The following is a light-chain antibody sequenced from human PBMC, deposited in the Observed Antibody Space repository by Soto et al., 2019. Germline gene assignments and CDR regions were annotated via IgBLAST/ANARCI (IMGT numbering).Light chain of an antibody. CDR1: SSDIGAYIY. Sequence: QSVLTQPPSASGSPGQSVTISCTGTSSDIGAYIYVSWYQQHPGKAPKLMISEVSRRPSGVPERFSGSKSGNTASLTVSGLQADDEAHYYCSSYTGGNPSYVFGTGTKVTVL. J-gene: IGLJ1*01. CDR3: SSYTGGNPSYV. V-gene: IGLV2-8*01. CDR2: EVS.